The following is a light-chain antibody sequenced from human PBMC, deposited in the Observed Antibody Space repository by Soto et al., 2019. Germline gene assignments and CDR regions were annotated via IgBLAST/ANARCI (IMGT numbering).Light chain of an antibody. J-gene: IGLJ3*02. CDR2: EVS. CDR1: SSDVVSYNY. Sequence: QSALTQPASVSGSPGQSITISCTGTSSDVVSYNYVSWYQQHPGKAPKLMIYEVSNRPSGVSNRFSGSNSGNTASLTISGLQAEDEANYYFSSYTSSSTRVFGGGTKLTVL. V-gene: IGLV2-14*01. CDR3: SSYTSSSTRV.